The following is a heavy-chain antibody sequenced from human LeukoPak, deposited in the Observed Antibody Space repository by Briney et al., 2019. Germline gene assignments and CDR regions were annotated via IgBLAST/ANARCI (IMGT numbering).Heavy chain of an antibody. CDR3: ARGGGDYDILTGYPPFDY. V-gene: IGHV1-69*04. CDR1: GGTFSSYA. CDR2: IIPILGIA. D-gene: IGHD3-9*01. Sequence: SVKVSCKASGGTFSSYAISWVRQAPGQGLEWMGRIIPILGIANYAQKFQGRVTITADKSTSTAYMELSSLRSEDTDVYYCARGGGDYDILTGYPPFDYWGQGTLVTVSS. J-gene: IGHJ4*02.